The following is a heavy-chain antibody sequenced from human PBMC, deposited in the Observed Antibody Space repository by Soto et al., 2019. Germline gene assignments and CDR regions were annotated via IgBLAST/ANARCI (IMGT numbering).Heavy chain of an antibody. Sequence: GGSLRLSCAASGFTFSNAWMNWVRQAPGKGLEWVGRIKSKTDGGTTDYAAPVKGRFTISRDDSKNTLYLQMNSLKTEDTAVYYCTTLRVLGDILTGTSTPHDYWGQGTLVTVSS. J-gene: IGHJ4*02. D-gene: IGHD3-9*01. CDR1: GFTFSNAW. V-gene: IGHV3-15*07. CDR2: IKSKTDGGTT. CDR3: TTLRVLGDILTGTSTPHDY.